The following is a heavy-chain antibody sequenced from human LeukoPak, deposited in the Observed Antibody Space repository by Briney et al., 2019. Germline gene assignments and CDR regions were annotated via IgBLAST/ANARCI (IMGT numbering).Heavy chain of an antibody. CDR3: AKGGLVLRYFDWLLEFDY. D-gene: IGHD3-9*01. CDR2: ISYDGSNK. CDR1: GFTFSSYG. Sequence: GRSLRLSCAASGFTFSSYGMHWVRQAPGKGLEWVAVISYDGSNKYYADSVKGRFTISRDNSKNTLYLQMNSLRAEDTAVYYCAKGGLVLRYFDWLLEFDYWGQGTLVTVSS. V-gene: IGHV3-30*18. J-gene: IGHJ4*02.